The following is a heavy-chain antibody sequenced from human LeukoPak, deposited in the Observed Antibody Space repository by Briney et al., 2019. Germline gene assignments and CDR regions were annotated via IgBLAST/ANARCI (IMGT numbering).Heavy chain of an antibody. D-gene: IGHD3-16*02. Sequence: PSETLSLTCTVSGGSISRSSYYWGWIRQPPGKGLEWIGSIYYSGSTYYNPSLKSRVTISVDTSKNQFSLKLSPVTAADTAVYYCARVIGRTYYYYYGMDVWGQGTTVTVSS. V-gene: IGHV4-39*07. J-gene: IGHJ6*02. CDR2: IYYSGST. CDR3: ARVIGRTYYYYYGMDV. CDR1: GGSISRSSYY.